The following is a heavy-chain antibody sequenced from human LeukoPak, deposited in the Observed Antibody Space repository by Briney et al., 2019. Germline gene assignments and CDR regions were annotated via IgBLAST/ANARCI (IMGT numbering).Heavy chain of an antibody. CDR2: IYYSGST. Sequence: SETLSLTCTVSGGSISSGGYYWSWIRQPPGKGLEWIGYIYYSGSTYYNPSLKSRVTISVDTSKNQFSLKLSSVTAAGTAVYYCARVGALITIFGVVSDWGQGTLVTVSS. J-gene: IGHJ4*02. CDR3: ARVGALITIFGVVSD. V-gene: IGHV4-30-4*08. CDR1: GGSISSGGYY. D-gene: IGHD3-3*01.